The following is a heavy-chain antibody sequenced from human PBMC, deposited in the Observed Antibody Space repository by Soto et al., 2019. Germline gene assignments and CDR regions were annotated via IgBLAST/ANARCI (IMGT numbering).Heavy chain of an antibody. V-gene: IGHV3-23*01. D-gene: IGHD6-19*01. Sequence: PGGSLRLSCAASGFNFSTYAMSWVRQAPGKGLEWVSTMTGSGATTYYAGSVRGRFTVSRDNSKNTLFLQMNNLSPEDTAVYYCAKEGGSGWLAVDYWGQGSLVTVSS. J-gene: IGHJ4*02. CDR1: GFNFSTYA. CDR2: MTGSGATT. CDR3: AKEGGSGWLAVDY.